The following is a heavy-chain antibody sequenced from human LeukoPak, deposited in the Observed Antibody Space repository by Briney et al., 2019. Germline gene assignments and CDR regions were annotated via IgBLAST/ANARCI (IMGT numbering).Heavy chain of an antibody. CDR1: GYTFSSFG. V-gene: IGHV1-18*01. CDR3: ASDPNGAYVLVY. Sequence: GSLKVSCKASGYTFSSFGITWVRQAPGQGLEWMGWISTYYGDTKYAQKLQGRVTMTTDTSTTTAFMELRSLTSDDTAVYYCASDPNGAYVLVYWGQGTLVTVSS. J-gene: IGHJ4*02. CDR2: ISTYYGDT. D-gene: IGHD2-8*01.